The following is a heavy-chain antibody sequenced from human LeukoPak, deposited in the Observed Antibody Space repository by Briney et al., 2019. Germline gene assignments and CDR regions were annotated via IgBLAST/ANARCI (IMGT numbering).Heavy chain of an antibody. Sequence: SETLSLTCTVSGYSFSSGYYWGWIRLPPGKGLEWIGNIFHSGSTYYNPSLKSRVTISVDTSKNQFSLKLSSATAADTAVYYCARDHTVTTWNNWFDPWGQGTLVTVSS. J-gene: IGHJ5*02. V-gene: IGHV4-38-2*02. CDR1: GYSFSSGYY. D-gene: IGHD4-11*01. CDR3: ARDHTVTTWNNWFDP. CDR2: IFHSGST.